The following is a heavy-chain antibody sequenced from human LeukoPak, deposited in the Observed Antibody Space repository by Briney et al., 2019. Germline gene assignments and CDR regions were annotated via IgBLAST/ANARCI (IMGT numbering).Heavy chain of an antibody. V-gene: IGHV4-59*08. D-gene: IGHD2-2*01. CDR2: IYYSGST. Sequence: SETLSLTCTVSGGSISSYYWSWIRQPPGKGLEWIGYIYYSGSTNYNPSLKSRVTISVDTSKNQFSLKLSSVTAADTAVYYCARVDGIAYCSSTSCLLFDPWGQGTLVTVSS. CDR3: ARVDGIAYCSSTSCLLFDP. J-gene: IGHJ5*02. CDR1: GGSISSYY.